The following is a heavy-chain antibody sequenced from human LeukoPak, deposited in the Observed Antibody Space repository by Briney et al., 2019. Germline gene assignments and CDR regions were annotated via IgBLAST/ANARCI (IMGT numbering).Heavy chain of an antibody. V-gene: IGHV3-66*01. CDR2: IYSGGST. CDR1: GFTVSSNY. CDR3: ARGRTGYSSLD. J-gene: IGHJ4*02. D-gene: IGHD6-19*01. Sequence: PGGSLRLSCAASGFTVSSNYMSWVRQAPGKGLEWVSVIYSGGSTYYADSVKGRFTISRDNSKNTLYLQMNSLRAEDTAVYYCARGRTGYSSLDWGQGTLVTVSS.